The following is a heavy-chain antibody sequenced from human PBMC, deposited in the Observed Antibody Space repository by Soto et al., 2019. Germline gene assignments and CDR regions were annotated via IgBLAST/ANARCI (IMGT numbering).Heavy chain of an antibody. D-gene: IGHD2-15*01. CDR2: IWYDGSRK. CDR3: ARASLDIVVVITASNFGF. CDR1: GFTFSAYG. J-gene: IGHJ4*02. V-gene: IGHV3-33*01. Sequence: QVQLVESGGGVVQPGRSLRLSCAASGFTFSAYGMHWVRQAPGKGLEWVAVIWYDGSRKYYADSVKGRFTISRDNSKNTLYLQMNSLRADDTAVYYCARASLDIVVVITASNFGFWGQGALVTVSS.